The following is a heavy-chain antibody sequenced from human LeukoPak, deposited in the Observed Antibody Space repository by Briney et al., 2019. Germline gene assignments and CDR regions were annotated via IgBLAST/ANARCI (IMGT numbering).Heavy chain of an antibody. CDR2: INHSGST. J-gene: IGHJ5*02. Sequence: SETLSLTCAVYGGSFSGYYWSWIRQPPGKGLEWIGEINHSGSTNYNPSLKSRVTISVDTSKNQFSLKLSSVTAADTAVYYCARDFGITTFGVSWFDPWGQGTLVTVSS. D-gene: IGHD3-3*01. V-gene: IGHV4-34*01. CDR1: GGSFSGYY. CDR3: ARDFGITTFGVSWFDP.